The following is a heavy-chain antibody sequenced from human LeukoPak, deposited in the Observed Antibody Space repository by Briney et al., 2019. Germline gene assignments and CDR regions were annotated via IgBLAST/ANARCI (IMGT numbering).Heavy chain of an antibody. CDR1: GYTFTSYG. J-gene: IGHJ6*02. CDR2: ISTYNGNT. D-gene: IGHD3-9*01. V-gene: IGHV1-18*01. Sequence: GASVEVSCKASGYTFTSYGISWVRQAPGQGLEWMGWISTYNGNTNYAQKLQGRVTVTTDTSTSTAYMELRSLRSDDTAVYYCARVLRRDILTGYYPRYYYYGMDVWGQGTTVTVSS. CDR3: ARVLRRDILTGYYPRYYYYGMDV.